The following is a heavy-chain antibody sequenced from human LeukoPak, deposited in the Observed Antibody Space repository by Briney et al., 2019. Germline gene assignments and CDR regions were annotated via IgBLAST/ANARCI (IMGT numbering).Heavy chain of an antibody. CDR1: GFTFSSYG. CDR2: IWYDGSNK. Sequence: GGSLRLSCAASGFTFSSYGMHWVRQAPGKGLERVAVIWYDGSNKYYADSVKGRFTISRDNSKNTLYLQMNSLRAEDTAVYYCARGALRWLHQSVDYWGQGTLVTVSS. J-gene: IGHJ4*02. V-gene: IGHV3-33*01. CDR3: ARGALRWLHQSVDY. D-gene: IGHD5-24*01.